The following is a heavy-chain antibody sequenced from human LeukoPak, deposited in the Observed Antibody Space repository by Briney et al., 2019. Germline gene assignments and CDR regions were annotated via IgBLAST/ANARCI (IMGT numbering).Heavy chain of an antibody. Sequence: SVKVSCKASGDTFSSYAISWVRQAPGQGLEWMGGIIPIFGTANYAQKFQGRVTITADESTSTAYMELSSLRSEDTAVYYCARDGGYSGYDLVHWYFDLWGRGTLVTVSS. J-gene: IGHJ2*01. CDR2: IIPIFGTA. CDR1: GDTFSSYA. V-gene: IGHV1-69*13. D-gene: IGHD5-12*01. CDR3: ARDGGYSGYDLVHWYFDL.